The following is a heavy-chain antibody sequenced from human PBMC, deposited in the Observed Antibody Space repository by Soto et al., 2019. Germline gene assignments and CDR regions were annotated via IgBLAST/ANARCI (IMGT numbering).Heavy chain of an antibody. D-gene: IGHD2-2*02. CDR2: IYYSGST. J-gene: IGHJ5*02. CDR3: ARQVPAAIRLGWFDP. CDR1: GGSISRSTYY. V-gene: IGHV4-39*01. Sequence: PSETLSLTCTVPGGSISRSTYYWGWIRQPPGKGLEWIGSIYYSGSTYYRPSLKSQVTISVDTSKNQFSLKLSSVTAADTAVYYCARQVPAAIRLGWFDPWGQGTLVTVSS.